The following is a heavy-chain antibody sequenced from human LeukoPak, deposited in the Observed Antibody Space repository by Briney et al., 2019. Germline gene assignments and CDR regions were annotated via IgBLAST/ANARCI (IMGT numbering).Heavy chain of an antibody. CDR1: GFTFSSYG. V-gene: IGHV3-30*18. CDR2: ISYDGSNK. Sequence: PGRSLRLSCAASGFTFSSYGMHWVRQAPGKGLEWVAVISYDGSNKYYADSVKGRFTISRDNSKNTLYLQMNSLRAEDTAVYYCAKDRTYVDTAMVWDYWGQGTLVTVSS. CDR3: AKDRTYVDTAMVWDY. J-gene: IGHJ4*02. D-gene: IGHD5-18*01.